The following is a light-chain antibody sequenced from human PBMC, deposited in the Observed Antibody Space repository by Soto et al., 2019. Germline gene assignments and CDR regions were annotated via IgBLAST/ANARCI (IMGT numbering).Light chain of an antibody. CDR3: QQSYSTPRT. J-gene: IGKJ1*01. CDR2: AAS. CDR1: QSISSS. V-gene: IGKV1-39*01. Sequence: DIQMTQSPSSLSASVRDRVPITCRASQSISSSLNWYQQKPGKAPKLLIYAASSLQSGVPSRFSGSGSGTDFTLTISSLQPEDFATYYCQQSYSTPRTFGQGTKVEIK.